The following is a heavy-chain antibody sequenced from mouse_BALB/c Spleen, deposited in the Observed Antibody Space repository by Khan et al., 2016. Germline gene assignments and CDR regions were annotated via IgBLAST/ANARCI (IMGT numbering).Heavy chain of an antibody. D-gene: IGHD2-4*01. J-gene: IGHJ3*01. CDR3: ARYDYDVTGFAY. V-gene: IGHV1S135*01. Sequence: VQLQQPGPELVKPGASVKVSCKASGYSFTDYNIYWVKQSPGKSLEWIGYIDPYNGGTSSTQKFKGKATLTVDKSSSTAFMHLNSLTSEDSAVDYCARYDYDVTGFAYWGQGTLVTVSA. CDR1: GYSFTDYN. CDR2: IDPYNGGT.